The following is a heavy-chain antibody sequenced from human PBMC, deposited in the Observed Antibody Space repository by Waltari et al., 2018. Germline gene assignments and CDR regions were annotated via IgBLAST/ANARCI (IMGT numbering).Heavy chain of an antibody. Sequence: QVQLQESGPGLVKPSATLSLTCAVSGYSITTGSYWGWHRHPPGKGLGWIGSIYHSGRTYYNPSLKSRVTISVDTSKNQFSLKLSSVTAADTAVYYCASLYYYGSGSYRNAFDIWGQGTMVTVSS. J-gene: IGHJ3*02. D-gene: IGHD3-10*01. CDR1: GYSITTGSY. V-gene: IGHV4-38-2*01. CDR2: IYHSGRT. CDR3: ASLYYYGSGSYRNAFDI.